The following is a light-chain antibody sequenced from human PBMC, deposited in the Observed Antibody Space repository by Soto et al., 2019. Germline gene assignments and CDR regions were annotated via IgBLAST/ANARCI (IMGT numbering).Light chain of an antibody. V-gene: IGKV1-27*01. CDR1: QGISNY. J-gene: IGKJ3*01. CDR3: QSYNSAPLFT. CDR2: AAS. Sequence: DIQMTQSPSSLSASVEDRVTITCRASQGISNYLAWYQQKPGKVPKLLIYAASTLQSGVPSRFSGSGSGTDFTLSISSLQPEDVASYYCQSYNSAPLFTFGPGTKVDI.